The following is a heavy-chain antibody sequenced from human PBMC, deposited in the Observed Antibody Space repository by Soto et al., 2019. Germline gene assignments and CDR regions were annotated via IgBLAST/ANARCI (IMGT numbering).Heavy chain of an antibody. CDR3: ARDSFIGPGYYYYYMDV. J-gene: IGHJ6*03. D-gene: IGHD2-15*01. Sequence: GGSLRLSCAASGFTFSSYGMHWVRQAPGKGLEGVAVIWYDGSNKYYADSVKGRFTISRDNSKNTLYLQMNSLRAEDTAVYYCARDSFIGPGYYYYYMDVGGKGTTVTVSS. V-gene: IGHV3-33*01. CDR1: GFTFSSYG. CDR2: IWYDGSNK.